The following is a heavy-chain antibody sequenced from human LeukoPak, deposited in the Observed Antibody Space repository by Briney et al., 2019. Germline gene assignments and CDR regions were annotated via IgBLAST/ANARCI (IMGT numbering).Heavy chain of an antibody. Sequence: SETLSLTCAVYGGSFSGYYWSWIRQPPGKGLEWIGEINHSGSTNYNPSLKSRVTISVDTSKNQFSLKLSSETAADTAVYYCARARGGVASGWGQGTLVTVSS. CDR3: ARARGGVASG. CDR2: INHSGST. V-gene: IGHV4-34*01. J-gene: IGHJ4*02. D-gene: IGHD3-16*01. CDR1: GGSFSGYY.